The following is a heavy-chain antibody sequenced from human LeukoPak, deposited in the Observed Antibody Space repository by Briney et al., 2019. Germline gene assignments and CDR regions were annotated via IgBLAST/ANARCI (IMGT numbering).Heavy chain of an antibody. CDR2: IYYSGST. CDR3: ASTYYYDSSGYHPDY. D-gene: IGHD3-22*01. CDR1: GGSVSSGSYY. V-gene: IGHV4-61*01. J-gene: IGHJ4*02. Sequence: SETLSLTCTVSGGSVSSGSYYWSWIRQPPGKGLEWIGYIYYSGSTNYNPSLESRVTISVDTSKNQFSLKLSSVTAADTAVYYCASTYYYDSSGYHPDYWGQGTLVTVSS.